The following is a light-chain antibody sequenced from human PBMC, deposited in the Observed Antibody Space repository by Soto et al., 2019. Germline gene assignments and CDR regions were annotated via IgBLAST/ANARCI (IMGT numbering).Light chain of an antibody. V-gene: IGLV2-11*01. J-gene: IGLJ2*01. CDR1: SADVGGYDF. CDR2: DVT. CDR3: CSFAGSHVA. Sequence: QSALTQPRSVSGSPGQTVTISCTGTSADVGGYDFVSWYQQLPGKAPKLMIYDVTKRPSGVPDRFSGSKSGNTASLTISGLQDEDEADYYCCSFAGSHVACGGGTKVTVL.